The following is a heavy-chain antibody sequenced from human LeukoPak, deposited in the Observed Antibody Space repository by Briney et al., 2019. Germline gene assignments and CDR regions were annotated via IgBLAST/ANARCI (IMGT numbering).Heavy chain of an antibody. Sequence: GGSLRLSCAASEFTFSSYGMHWVRQAPGKGLEWVSYISSSGSTIYYADSVKGRFTISRDNAKNSLYLQMNSLRAEDTAVYYCATAMGRYCSGGSCYSGSNKGAYYFDYWGQGTLVTVSS. V-gene: IGHV3-48*04. J-gene: IGHJ4*02. CDR1: EFTFSSYG. CDR3: ATAMGRYCSGGSCYSGSNKGAYYFDY. D-gene: IGHD2-15*01. CDR2: ISSSGSTI.